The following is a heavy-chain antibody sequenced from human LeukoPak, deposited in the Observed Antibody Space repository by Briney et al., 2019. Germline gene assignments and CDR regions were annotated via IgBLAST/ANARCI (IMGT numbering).Heavy chain of an antibody. CDR1: GFTFRSYE. V-gene: IGHV3-48*03. J-gene: IGHJ4*02. CDR3: ARMSHTGAFDY. D-gene: IGHD3-10*01. CDR2: ITTSGSTV. Sequence: PGGSLRISCAASGFTFRSYEMNWGRQAPGEGLEWVSYITTSGSTVYYGDSVKGRFTISRDNAKNSLDLQMNSLRDEDTAVYYCARMSHTGAFDYWGQGTLVTVSS.